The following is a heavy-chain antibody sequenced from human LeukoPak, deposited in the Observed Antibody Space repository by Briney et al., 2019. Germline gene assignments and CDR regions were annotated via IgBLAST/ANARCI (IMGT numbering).Heavy chain of an antibody. V-gene: IGHV1-24*01. CDR2: FDPEDGET. CDR1: GYTLTELS. Sequence: ASVKVSCKVSGYTLTELSMHWLRQAPGKGLEGMGGFDPEDGETIYAQKFQGRATMTEDTSTDTAYMELSSLRSEDTAVYYCATAKWLVRNYFDYWGQGTLVTVSS. D-gene: IGHD6-19*01. CDR3: ATAKWLVRNYFDY. J-gene: IGHJ4*02.